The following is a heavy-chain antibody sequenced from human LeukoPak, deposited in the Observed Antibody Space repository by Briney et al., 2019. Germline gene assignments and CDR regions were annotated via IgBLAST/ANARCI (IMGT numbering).Heavy chain of an antibody. CDR1: GFALSSHW. D-gene: IGHD3-16*01. J-gene: IGHJ6*02. CDR2: VNRDGSET. V-gene: IGHV3-7*03. Sequence: GGSLRLSCAASGFALSSHWMTWVRQVPGRGPEWVANVNRDGSETYYLDSVKGRFTISKDNAKNSLYLQMSNLRAEDTAVYFCARGGGLDVWGQGATVTVSS. CDR3: ARGGGLDV.